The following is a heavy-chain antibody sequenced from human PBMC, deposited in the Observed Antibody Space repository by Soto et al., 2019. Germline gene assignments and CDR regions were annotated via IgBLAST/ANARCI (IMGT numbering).Heavy chain of an antibody. Sequence: QVQLVQSGAEVKKPGASVKVSCKTSGYTFTSYHISWVRQAPGQGLEWMGWISAYNTNTNYAQKFQGRVTMTPDTRTSTAYMELRSLRSDDTAVYYCARDTPPTDYWGQGTLVSVSS. V-gene: IGHV1-18*01. CDR2: ISAYNTNT. CDR1: GYTFTSYH. J-gene: IGHJ4*02. CDR3: ARDTPPTDY.